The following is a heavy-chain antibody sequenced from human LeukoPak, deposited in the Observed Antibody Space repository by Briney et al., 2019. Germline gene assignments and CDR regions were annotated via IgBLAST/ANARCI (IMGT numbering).Heavy chain of an antibody. CDR1: GYTFTRDA. CDR3: ARGGGNGIV. CDR2: INTNTRNP. D-gene: IGHD2-15*01. J-gene: IGHJ6*02. Sequence: ASVKISCKASGYTFTRDAMDWERQAPGQGFEWMGWINTNTRNPTYAQGFTGRFVFSLDTSVSTAYLQISSLKAEDTAVYYCARGGGNGIVWGQGTTVTVSS. V-gene: IGHV7-4-1*02.